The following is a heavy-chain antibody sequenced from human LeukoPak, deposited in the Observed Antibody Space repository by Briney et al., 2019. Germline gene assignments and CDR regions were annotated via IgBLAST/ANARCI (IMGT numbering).Heavy chain of an antibody. CDR2: IYHSGST. CDR1: GYSISSGYY. J-gene: IGHJ2*01. V-gene: IGHV4-38-2*02. Sequence: TSETLSLTCTVSGYSISSGYYWGWIRQPPGKGLECIGSIYHSGSTYYNPSLKSRVTISVDTSKNQFSLKLSSVTAAETAVYYCARGGAVACIGRWYFDLWGRRTLDTVSS. D-gene: IGHD6-19*01. CDR3: ARGGAVACIGRWYFDL.